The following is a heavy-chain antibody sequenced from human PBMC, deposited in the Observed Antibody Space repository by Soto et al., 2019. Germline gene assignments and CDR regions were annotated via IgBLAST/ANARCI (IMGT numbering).Heavy chain of an antibody. CDR1: GFTFDDYA. D-gene: IGHD5-12*01. CDR3: AKDEREMATYYFDY. Sequence: EVQLVESGGGLVQPGRSLRLSCAASGFTFDDYAMHWVRQAPGKGLEWVSGISWNSGSIGYADSVKGRFTISRDNAKNSLYLQMNSLRAEDTALYYCAKDEREMATYYFDYWGQGTLVTVSS. V-gene: IGHV3-9*01. CDR2: ISWNSGSI. J-gene: IGHJ4*02.